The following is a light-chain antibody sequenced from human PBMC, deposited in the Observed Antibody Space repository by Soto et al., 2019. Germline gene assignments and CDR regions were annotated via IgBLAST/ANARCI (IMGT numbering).Light chain of an antibody. V-gene: IGLV1-51*01. J-gene: IGLJ2*01. Sequence: QSVLTQPPSVSAAPGQKVTISCSGSSSNIGDNFVSWYQHLPGTAPKLLIYDNYKRPSGIPDRFSGSKAGTSATLDITGLQTGDEADYYCGTWDSSLNGYLVFGGGTKLTVL. CDR2: DNY. CDR1: SSNIGDNF. CDR3: GTWDSSLNGYLV.